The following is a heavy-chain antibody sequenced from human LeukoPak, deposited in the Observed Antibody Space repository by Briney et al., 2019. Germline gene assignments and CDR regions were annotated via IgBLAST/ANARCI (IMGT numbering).Heavy chain of an antibody. CDR1: GYTFTGYC. Sequence: GASVKISCKASGYTFTGYCMHWVRQAPGQGLEWMGWINPNSGGTNYAQKFQGRVTMTRDTSISTAYMELSRLRSDDTAVYYCARAGYCSGGSCYSYQAFDIWGQGTMVTVSS. J-gene: IGHJ3*02. CDR3: ARAGYCSGGSCYSYQAFDI. D-gene: IGHD2-15*01. V-gene: IGHV1-2*02. CDR2: INPNSGGT.